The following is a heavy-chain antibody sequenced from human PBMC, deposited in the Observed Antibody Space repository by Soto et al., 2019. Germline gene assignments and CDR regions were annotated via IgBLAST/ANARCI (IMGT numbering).Heavy chain of an antibody. CDR1: GYTFTSYG. CDR3: ERTYSSGWHDY. CDR2: ISAYNGNT. J-gene: IGHJ4*02. V-gene: IGHV1-18*01. D-gene: IGHD6-19*01. Sequence: ASVKVSCKASGYTFTSYGISWVRQAPGQGLEWMGWISAYNGNTHYAQKLQGRVTMTTDTSTSTAYMDLRSLRSDDTAVYYCERTYSSGWHDYWGQGTLVTVSS.